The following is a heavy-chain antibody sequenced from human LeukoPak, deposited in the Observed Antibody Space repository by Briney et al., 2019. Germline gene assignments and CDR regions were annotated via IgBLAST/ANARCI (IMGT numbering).Heavy chain of an antibody. D-gene: IGHD3-10*01. J-gene: IGHJ4*02. CDR1: GFTFSSYA. CDR3: ARGFDHYGSGTYYFDY. V-gene: IGHV3-30-3*01. Sequence: GGSLRLSCAASGFTFSSYAMHWVRQAPGKGLEWVAVISYDVSNEYYADSVKGRFTISRDNSKNTLYLQMNSLRPEDTAVYYCARGFDHYGSGTYYFDYWGQGTLVTVSS. CDR2: ISYDVSNE.